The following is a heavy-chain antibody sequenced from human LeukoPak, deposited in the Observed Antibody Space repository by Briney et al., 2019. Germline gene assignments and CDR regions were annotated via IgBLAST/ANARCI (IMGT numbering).Heavy chain of an antibody. CDR3: ARRTRQYSGSYYYYYYYMDV. CDR2: INHSGST. CDR1: GGSFSGYY. V-gene: IGHV4-34*01. J-gene: IGHJ6*03. Sequence: PSETLSLTCAVYGGSFSGYYWSWIRQPPGKGLEWIGEINHSGSTNYNPSLKSRVTISVDTSKNQFSLKLSSVTAADTAVYYCARRTRQYSGSYYYYYYYMDVWGKGTTVTISS. D-gene: IGHD1-26*01.